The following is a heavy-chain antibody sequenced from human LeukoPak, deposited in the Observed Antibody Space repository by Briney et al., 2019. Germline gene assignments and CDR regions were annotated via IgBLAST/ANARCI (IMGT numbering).Heavy chain of an antibody. CDR1: GVIDSSNY. V-gene: IGHV3-53*01. CDR3: ATGGRSGVAFES. J-gene: IGHJ4*02. D-gene: IGHD3-10*01. CDR2: IYAGGST. Sequence: GGSVRLSCTASGVIDSSNYMSWARQAPGKGVEWVSLIYAGGSTFYADSVMGRATISRDKSNNTLYLLMNSLRAEDTAVYYCATGGRSGVAFESWGQGTLVTVSS.